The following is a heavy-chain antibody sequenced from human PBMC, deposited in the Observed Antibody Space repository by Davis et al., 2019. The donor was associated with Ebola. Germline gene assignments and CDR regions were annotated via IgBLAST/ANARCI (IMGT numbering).Heavy chain of an antibody. J-gene: IGHJ6*03. V-gene: IGHV3-53*01. Sequence: GESLKISCAASGFTLSSNYMTWVRQAPGKGLEWVSAISSVGSTYYAGSVKGRFTISRDNSKNTLYLQMNSLRAEDTAVYYCASTSRLNYYYYYYMDVWGKGTTVTVSS. CDR1: GFTLSSNY. CDR3: ASTSRLNYYYYYYMDV. CDR2: ISSVGST.